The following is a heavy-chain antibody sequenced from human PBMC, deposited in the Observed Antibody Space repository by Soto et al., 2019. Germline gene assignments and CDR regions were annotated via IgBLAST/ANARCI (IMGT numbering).Heavy chain of an antibody. CDR2: ISHSGST. V-gene: IGHV4-34*01. Sequence: SETLSLTCSVYVGSFSGYYWTWIRQTPGKGLEWIGEISHSGSTNYEPSLKSRVSISADTSKKQFSLNLTSVTAADTAVYYCARGLRQGLYHSSGYYRPYYYYGMDFWGQGTT. CDR3: ARGLRQGLYHSSGYYRPYYYYGMDF. J-gene: IGHJ6*02. CDR1: VGSFSGYY. D-gene: IGHD3-22*01.